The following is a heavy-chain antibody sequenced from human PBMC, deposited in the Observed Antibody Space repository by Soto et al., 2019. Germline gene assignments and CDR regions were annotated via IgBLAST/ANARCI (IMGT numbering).Heavy chain of an antibody. CDR2: IYYSGST. D-gene: IGHD3-10*01. CDR3: ARHLNSLLGEQDQIDY. J-gene: IGHJ4*02. CDR1: GGSISSSSYY. Sequence: SETLSLTCTVSGGSISSSSYYWGWIRQPPGKGLEWIGSIYYSGSTYYNPSLKSRVTISVDTSKNQFSLKLSSVTAADTAVYYCARHLNSLLGEQDQIDYWGQGTLVTVSS. V-gene: IGHV4-39*01.